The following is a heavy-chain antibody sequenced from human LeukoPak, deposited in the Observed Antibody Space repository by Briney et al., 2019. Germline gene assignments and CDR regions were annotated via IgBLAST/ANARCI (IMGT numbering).Heavy chain of an antibody. J-gene: IGHJ2*01. CDR2: INPSGGDT. V-gene: IGHV1-46*01. CDR1: GYTFTSYY. D-gene: IGHD7-27*01. CDR3: AIQPWGSGNNWYFDL. Sequence: ASVKVSCKASGYTFTSYYMHWVRQAPGQGLEWMGIINPSGGDTSYAQKFQGRLTMTRDTSTNTVYMELSSLRSDDTAVYYCAIQPWGSGNNWYFDLWGRGTLVTVSS.